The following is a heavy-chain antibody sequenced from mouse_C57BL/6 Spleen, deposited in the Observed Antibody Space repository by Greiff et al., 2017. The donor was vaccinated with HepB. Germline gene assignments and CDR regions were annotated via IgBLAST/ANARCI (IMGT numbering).Heavy chain of an antibody. Sequence: QVQLKESGPELVKPGASVKISCKASGYAFSSSWMNCVKQRPGKGLEWIGRIYPGDGDTNYNGKFKGKATLTADKSSSTAYMHRSSLTSEDSSVYFCARGYYGSSPARFAYWGQGTLVTVSA. J-gene: IGHJ3*01. CDR1: GYAFSSSW. D-gene: IGHD1-1*01. CDR3: ARGYYGSSPARFAY. CDR2: IYPGDGDT. V-gene: IGHV1-82*01.